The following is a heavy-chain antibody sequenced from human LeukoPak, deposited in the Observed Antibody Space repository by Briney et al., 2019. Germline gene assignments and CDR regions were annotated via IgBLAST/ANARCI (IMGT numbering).Heavy chain of an antibody. V-gene: IGHV1-8*01. J-gene: IGHJ4*02. CDR2: MYPNSGNT. CDR3: ARGHGIAAAVDFDY. Sequence: GTSVKVSCKASGYTFTSYDINWVRQATGQGLEWMGWMYPNSGNTGYAQEFQGRVTMTRDTSISTAYMELSSQRSEDTAVYYCARGHGIAAAVDFDYWGQGTLVTVSS. CDR1: GYTFTSYD. D-gene: IGHD6-13*01.